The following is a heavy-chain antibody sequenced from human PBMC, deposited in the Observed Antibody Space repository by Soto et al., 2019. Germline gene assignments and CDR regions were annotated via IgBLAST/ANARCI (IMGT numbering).Heavy chain of an antibody. Sequence: KASETLSLTCTVSGGSISSYYWIWIRQPPGKGLEWIGYIYYSGSTNYNPSLKSRVTISVDTSKNQFSLRLSSVTAADTAVYYCARESRITMVRGVYYYYGMDVWGQGTTVTVSS. D-gene: IGHD3-10*01. CDR3: ARESRITMVRGVYYYYGMDV. V-gene: IGHV4-59*01. CDR2: IYYSGST. J-gene: IGHJ6*02. CDR1: GGSISSYY.